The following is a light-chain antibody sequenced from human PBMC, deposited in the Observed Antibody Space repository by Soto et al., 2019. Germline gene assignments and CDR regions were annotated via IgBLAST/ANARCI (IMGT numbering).Light chain of an antibody. CDR2: EVT. CDR3: SSYTSTSTLEV. J-gene: IGLJ2*01. V-gene: IGLV2-14*01. Sequence: QSALTQPASVSGSPGQSITISCTGTSSDVGGYNYVSWYQQHPGKAPKLMIFEVTNRPSGVSNRFSGSKSGNTASLTISGLRAEDEADYYCSSYTSTSTLEVFGGGTKLTVL. CDR1: SSDVGGYNY.